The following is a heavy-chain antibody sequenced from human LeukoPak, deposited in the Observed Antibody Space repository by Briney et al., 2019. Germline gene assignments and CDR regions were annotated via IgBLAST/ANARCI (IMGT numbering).Heavy chain of an antibody. CDR3: AKANRRSYTTCREAFDI. D-gene: IGHD2-2*01. Sequence: GGSLRLSCAASGFTFDDYAMQWVRQAPGKGLEWVSGISWNSDNIGYADSVKGRFTISRDNAKNSLYLQMNSLRAEDTALYYCAKANRRSYTTCREAFDIWGQGTMVTVSS. CDR2: ISWNSDNI. V-gene: IGHV3-9*01. J-gene: IGHJ3*02. CDR1: GFTFDDYA.